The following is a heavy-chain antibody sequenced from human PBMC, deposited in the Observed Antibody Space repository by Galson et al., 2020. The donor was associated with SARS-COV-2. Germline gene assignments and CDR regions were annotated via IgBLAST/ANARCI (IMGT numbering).Heavy chain of an antibody. CDR3: ARDLTGSSF. Sequence: GESLKISCAASGFIFSDFMMHWVRQAPRKGLEWVSSISGSGSYIQYADSVRGRLTISRNNAKNSLFLQMDSLRAEDTAVYYCARDLTGSSFWGQGTLVTVSS. CDR2: ISGSGSYI. J-gene: IGHJ4*02. V-gene: IGHV3-21*01. CDR1: GFIFSDFM.